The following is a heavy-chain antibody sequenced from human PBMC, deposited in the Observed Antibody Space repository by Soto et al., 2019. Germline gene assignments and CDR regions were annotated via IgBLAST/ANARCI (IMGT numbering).Heavy chain of an antibody. Sequence: SETLSLTCNVSGGSMRSYYWSWIRQPPGRGLEWIGYIYHSGSTSYNPSLKSRATISVDTSKNQFSLKLSSVTAADTAVYYCARRQVAAIKGFDYWGQGTLVPVSS. CDR2: IYHSGST. CDR1: GGSMRSYY. CDR3: ARRQVAAIKGFDY. J-gene: IGHJ4*02. V-gene: IGHV4-59*08. D-gene: IGHD6-19*01.